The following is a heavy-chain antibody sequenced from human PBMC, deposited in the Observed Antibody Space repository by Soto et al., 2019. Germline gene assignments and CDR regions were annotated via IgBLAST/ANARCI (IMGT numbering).Heavy chain of an antibody. D-gene: IGHD3-16*01. J-gene: IGHJ6*02. CDR3: AGGGGSQPYYYYYGMDV. V-gene: IGHV3-48*02. CDR1: GFTFSSYS. CDR2: ISSSSSTI. Sequence: GSLRLSCAASGFTFSSYSMNWVRQAPGKGLEWVSYISSSSSTIYYADSVKGRFTISRDNAKNSLYLQMNSLRDEDTAVYYCAGGGGSQPYYYYYGMDVWGQGTTVTVSS.